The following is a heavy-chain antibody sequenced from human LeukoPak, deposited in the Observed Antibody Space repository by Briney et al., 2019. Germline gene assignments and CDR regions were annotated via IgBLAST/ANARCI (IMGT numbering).Heavy chain of an antibody. D-gene: IGHD3-9*01. V-gene: IGHV3-72*01. CDR1: GFTFGDYG. J-gene: IGHJ4*02. Sequence: GGSLRLSCTASGFTFGDYGMSWVRQAPGKGLEWIGRSKNKANAYSTVYAASVKGRFTFSRDDRKNSLYLQMDSLKDEDTAVYYCSRIFYYGSTGYYPDHWGQGTLVTVSS. CDR3: SRIFYYGSTGYYPDH. CDR2: SKNKANAYST.